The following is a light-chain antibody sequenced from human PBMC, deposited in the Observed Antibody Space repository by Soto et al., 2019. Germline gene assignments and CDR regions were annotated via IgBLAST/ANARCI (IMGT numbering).Light chain of an antibody. CDR2: GAS. V-gene: IGKV3-15*01. CDR1: QSISIN. Sequence: EIVMTQSPVTLSVSPGERATLSCRASQSISINLAWYQQKPGQAPRLLIYGASTRATGIPASFSGSGSGTEFTLTISSLQTEDFAVYYCQEYDTGVTFGQGTKVEIK. J-gene: IGKJ1*01. CDR3: QEYDTGVT.